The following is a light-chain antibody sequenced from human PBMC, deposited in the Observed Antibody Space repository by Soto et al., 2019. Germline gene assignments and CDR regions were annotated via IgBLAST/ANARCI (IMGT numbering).Light chain of an antibody. Sequence: SQPGSVCGSPGQSITVSCTGTSSGVGGYNYVSWYQQHPGKAPRLLIYDVTNRPSGVSNRFSGSKSGNTASLTISGLQAEDEADYYCSSYRRGSTYVFGTGTKVTVL. CDR2: DVT. CDR1: SSGVGGYNY. CDR3: SSYRRGSTYV. V-gene: IGLV2-14*03. J-gene: IGLJ1*01.